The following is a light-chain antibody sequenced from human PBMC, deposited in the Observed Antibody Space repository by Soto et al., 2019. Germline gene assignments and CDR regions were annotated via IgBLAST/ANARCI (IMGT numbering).Light chain of an antibody. CDR3: QQYGSSLFT. CDR2: GAS. J-gene: IGKJ4*01. CDR1: QSVSSSY. V-gene: IGKV3-20*01. Sequence: EIVLTQSPGTLSLSPGERATLSCRASQSVSSSYLAWYQQKPGQAPRLLIYGASSRATGIPDRFSGSGSGTDLTLTISRLEPEDFAVYYCQQYGSSLFTFGGGTKVEIK.